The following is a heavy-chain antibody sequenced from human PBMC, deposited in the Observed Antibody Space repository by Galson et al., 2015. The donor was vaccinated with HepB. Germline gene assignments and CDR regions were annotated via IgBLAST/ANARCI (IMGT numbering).Heavy chain of an antibody. D-gene: IGHD3-9*01. CDR1: GFTFSSYA. V-gene: IGHV3-23*01. CDR3: AKCYFDWLDAFDI. J-gene: IGHJ3*02. Sequence: SLRLSCAASGFTFSSYAMSWVRQAPGKGLEWVSAISGSGGSTYYADSVKGRFAISRDNSKNTLYLQMNSLRAEDTAVYYCAKCYFDWLDAFDIWGQGTMVTVSS. CDR2: ISGSGGST.